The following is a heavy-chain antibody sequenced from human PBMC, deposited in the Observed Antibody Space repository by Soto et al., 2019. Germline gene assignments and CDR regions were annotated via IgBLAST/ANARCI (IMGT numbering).Heavy chain of an antibody. D-gene: IGHD3-3*01. CDR1: GFTFRSYW. V-gene: IGHV3-7*05. CDR3: AREPNDFWSGYYPYYYYYGMDV. J-gene: IGHJ6*02. Sequence: EVQLVESGGGLVQPGGALRLSCAASGFTFRSYWMSWVRQAPGKGLEWVANIKQDGSEKYYVDSVKGRFTISRDNAKNSLYLQMNSLSAEDTAVYYCAREPNDFWSGYYPYYYYYGMDVWGQGTTVTVSS. CDR2: IKQDGSEK.